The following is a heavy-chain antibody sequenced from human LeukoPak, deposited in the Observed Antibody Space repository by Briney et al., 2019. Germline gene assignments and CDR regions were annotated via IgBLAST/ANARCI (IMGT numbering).Heavy chain of an antibody. D-gene: IGHD6-19*01. J-gene: IGHJ4*02. CDR3: ASSPLSVAGDTFDY. CDR1: GGSISSYY. V-gene: IGHV4-4*07. Sequence: SETLSLTCTVSGGSISSYYWSWIRQPAGKGLEWIGRIYTSGSTNYNPSLKSRLTMSVDTSKNQFSLKLSSVTAADTAVYYCASSPLSVAGDTFDYWAREAWSPSPQ. CDR2: IYTSGST.